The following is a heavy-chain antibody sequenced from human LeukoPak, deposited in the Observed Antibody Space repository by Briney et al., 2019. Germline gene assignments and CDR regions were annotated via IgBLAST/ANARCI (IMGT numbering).Heavy chain of an antibody. V-gene: IGHV1-69*13. Sequence: SVKVSCKASGGTFSSYAISWVRQAPGQGLEWMGGIIPIFGTANYAQKFQGRVTITADESTSTAYMKLSSLRSEDTAVYYCAREAPDSSGYYYGVYWGQGTLVTVSS. CDR3: AREAPDSSGYYYGVY. J-gene: IGHJ4*02. CDR1: GGTFSSYA. CDR2: IIPIFGTA. D-gene: IGHD3-22*01.